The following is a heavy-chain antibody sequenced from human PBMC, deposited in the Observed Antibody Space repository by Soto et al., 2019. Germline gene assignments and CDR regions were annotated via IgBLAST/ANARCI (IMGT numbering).Heavy chain of an antibody. V-gene: IGHV1-18*04. J-gene: IGHJ4*02. CDR2: ISAYNGNT. Sequence: QVQLVQSGAEVKKPGASVKVSCKASGYTFTSYGISWVRQAPGQGLEWMGWISAYNGNTKYAQKFQGRVTMTTDTPTSTAYMELRSQSSDDTAVYYCDRDPQIFDHWGQGTLVTVSS. CDR3: DRDPQIFDH. CDR1: GYTFTSYG.